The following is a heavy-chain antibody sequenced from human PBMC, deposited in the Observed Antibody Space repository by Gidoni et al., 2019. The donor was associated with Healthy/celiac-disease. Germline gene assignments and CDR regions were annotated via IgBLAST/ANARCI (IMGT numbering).Heavy chain of an antibody. V-gene: IGHV1-8*01. Sequence: QVQLVQSGAEVKKPGASVKVSCKASGYTFTSYDINWVRQATGQGLEWMGWMNPNSGNTGYAQKFQGRVTMTRNTSISTAYMELSSLRSEDTAVYYCARRGIAVAGLYYYYGMDVWGQGTTVTVSS. J-gene: IGHJ6*02. CDR3: ARRGIAVAGLYYYYGMDV. CDR1: GYTFTSYD. CDR2: MNPNSGNT. D-gene: IGHD6-19*01.